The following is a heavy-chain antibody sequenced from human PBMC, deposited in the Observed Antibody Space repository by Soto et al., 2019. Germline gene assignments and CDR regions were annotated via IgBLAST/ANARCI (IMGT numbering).Heavy chain of an antibody. CDR2: ISWNSVSI. J-gene: IGHJ6*02. Sequence: EVQLVESGGDLVQPGRSLRLSCAASGFNFNDYGMHWVRQAPGKGLEWVSSISWNSVSIGYADSVKGRFTISRDNAKNSLYLQMNTLRAEDMALYYCAKDMENGYNPYYYYGMDVWGQGTTVTVSS. CDR3: AKDMENGYNPYYYYGMDV. V-gene: IGHV3-9*03. D-gene: IGHD3-10*01. CDR1: GFNFNDYG.